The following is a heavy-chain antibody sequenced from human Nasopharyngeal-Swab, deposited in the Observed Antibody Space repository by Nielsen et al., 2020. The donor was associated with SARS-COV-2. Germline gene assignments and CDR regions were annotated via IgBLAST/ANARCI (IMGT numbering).Heavy chain of an antibody. CDR2: IWYEGRKK. Sequence: GESLKISCAASGFTFRSFGMHWVRQAPGKGLEGVAVIWYEGRKKYYADSVKGRFNISRDKSKNMLYLQMNSLRAEDTTVYYCVRGLWFGELLGSGYWGQGTLVTVSS. D-gene: IGHD3-10*01. CDR1: GFTFRSFG. V-gene: IGHV3-33*08. CDR3: VRGLWFGELLGSGY. J-gene: IGHJ4*02.